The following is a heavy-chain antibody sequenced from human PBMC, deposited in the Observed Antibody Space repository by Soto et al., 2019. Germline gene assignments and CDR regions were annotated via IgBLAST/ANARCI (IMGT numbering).Heavy chain of an antibody. CDR1: GASIGRGGYY. J-gene: IGHJ4*02. D-gene: IGHD2-21*01. CDR3: ARDQGGDLDS. V-gene: IGHV4-31*03. CDR2: IHFSGET. Sequence: QVQLQESGPGLMKPSQTLSLTCTVSGASIGRGGYYWTWIRQHPGKALEWMGHIHFSGETNYNPSLMGRLTMSIDTSTNQFSLNLDAVTAADTAMYYCARDQGGDLDSWGQGTLVTVSS.